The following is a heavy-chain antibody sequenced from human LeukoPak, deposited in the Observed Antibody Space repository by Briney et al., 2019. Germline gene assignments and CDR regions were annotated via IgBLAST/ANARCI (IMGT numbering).Heavy chain of an antibody. J-gene: IGHJ4*02. CDR3: ARAYMTTVTSIFDY. CDR1: GYTFTGYA. CDR2: INTNTGNP. D-gene: IGHD4-17*01. V-gene: IGHV7-4-1*02. Sequence: VASVKVSCKASGYTFTGYAMNWVRQAPGQGLEWMGWINTNTGNPTYAQGFTGRFVFSLDTSVSTAYLQISSLKAEDTAVYYCARAYMTTVTSIFDYWGQGTLVTVSS.